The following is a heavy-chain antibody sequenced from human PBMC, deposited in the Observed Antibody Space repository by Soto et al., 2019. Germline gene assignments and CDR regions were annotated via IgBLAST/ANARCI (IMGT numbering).Heavy chain of an antibody. J-gene: IGHJ3*02. CDR3: ARDANSSGWYTAFDI. CDR1: GGSISSYY. V-gene: IGHV4-4*07. Sequence: PSETLSLTCTVSGGSISSYYWSWIRQPAGKGLEWIGRIYTSGSTNYNPSLKNRVTVSVDTSKNQFSLKLSSVTAADTAVYYCARDANSSGWYTAFDIWGQGTMVTVSS. D-gene: IGHD6-19*01. CDR2: IYTSGST.